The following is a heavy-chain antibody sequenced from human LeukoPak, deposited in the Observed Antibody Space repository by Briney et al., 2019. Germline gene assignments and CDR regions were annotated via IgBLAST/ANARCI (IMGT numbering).Heavy chain of an antibody. Sequence: SETLSLTCTVSGGSISSYYWSWIRQPPGKGLEWIGYIYYSGSTSYNPSLKSRVTISVDTSKNQFSLKLSSETAADTAVYYCAGADYYDSSYWFDPWGQGTLVTVSS. CDR3: AGADYYDSSYWFDP. D-gene: IGHD3-22*01. CDR2: IYYSGST. J-gene: IGHJ5*02. CDR1: GGSISSYY. V-gene: IGHV4-59*01.